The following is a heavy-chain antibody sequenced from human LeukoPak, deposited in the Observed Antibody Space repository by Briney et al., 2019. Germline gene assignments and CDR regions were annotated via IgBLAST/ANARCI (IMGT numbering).Heavy chain of an antibody. Sequence: GSSVTVSCKASGGTFSSYAISWVRQAPGQGLEWMGRIIPIFGTANYAQKFQGRVTITADKSTSTAYMELSSLRSGDTAVYYCAREPIVVVITTSHDAFDIWGQGTMVTVSS. J-gene: IGHJ3*02. CDR2: IIPIFGTA. CDR3: AREPIVVVITTSHDAFDI. CDR1: GGTFSSYA. D-gene: IGHD3-22*01. V-gene: IGHV1-69*06.